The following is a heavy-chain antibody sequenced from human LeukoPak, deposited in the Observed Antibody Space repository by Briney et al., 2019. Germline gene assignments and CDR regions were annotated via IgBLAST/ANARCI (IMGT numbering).Heavy chain of an antibody. Sequence: GGSLRLSCAASGFTFSNYWMSWVRQAPGKGLEWVANINQDGSEKYYVGSVKGRFAISRDNSMNTLFLQMHSLRPGDTAVYYCVREDTPATANYWGQGTLVTISS. CDR3: VREDTPATANY. V-gene: IGHV3-7*03. D-gene: IGHD2-21*02. CDR2: INQDGSEK. CDR1: GFTFSNYW. J-gene: IGHJ4*02.